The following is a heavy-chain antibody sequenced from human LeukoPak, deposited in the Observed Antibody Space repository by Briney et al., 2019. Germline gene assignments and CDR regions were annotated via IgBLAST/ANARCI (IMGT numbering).Heavy chain of an antibody. CDR2: IYYSGST. Sequence: PSQTLSLTCTVSGGSISIGGYYWSWIRQHPGKGLEWIGYIYYSGSTYYNPSLTSRLTISVDTSKNQFSRKRSSVTAADTAVYYCARIPMRGDVFLDYWGQGTLCTVSS. D-gene: IGHD2-21*01. CDR3: ARIPMRGDVFLDY. J-gene: IGHJ4*02. V-gene: IGHV4-31*03. CDR1: GGSISIGGYY.